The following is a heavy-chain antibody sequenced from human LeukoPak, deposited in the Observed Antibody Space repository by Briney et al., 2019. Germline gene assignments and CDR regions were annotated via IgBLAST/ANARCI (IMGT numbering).Heavy chain of an antibody. CDR2: LFFGGST. V-gene: IGHV4-59*01. CDR1: LASISTYY. J-gene: IGHJ4*02. CDR3: ARAGGGWAFDY. Sequence: SGTLSLTRPVSLASISTYYWSGIRQPPGQELEWIGYLFFGGSTNYHPSLNRRVTISPDTSKNHLSLKLTSVTAAYTAVYDCARAGGGWAFDYLGQGKLVTVSS. D-gene: IGHD6-19*01.